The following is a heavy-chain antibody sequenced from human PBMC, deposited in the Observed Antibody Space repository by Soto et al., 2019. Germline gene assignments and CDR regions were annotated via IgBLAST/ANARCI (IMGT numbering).Heavy chain of an antibody. CDR1: GFTFDDYA. CDR2: ISWDGGST. J-gene: IGHJ6*02. Sequence: TGGSLRLSCAASGFTFDDYAMHWVRQAPGKGLEWVSLISWDGGSTYYADSVKGRFTISRDNSKNSLYLQMNSLRAEDTALYYCAKLLGYSYGSDRNGMDVWGQGTTVTVSS. V-gene: IGHV3-43D*04. CDR3: AKLLGYSYGSDRNGMDV. D-gene: IGHD5-18*01.